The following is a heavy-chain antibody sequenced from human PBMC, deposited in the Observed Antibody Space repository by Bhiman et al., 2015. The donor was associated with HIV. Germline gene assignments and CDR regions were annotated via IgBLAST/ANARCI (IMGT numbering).Heavy chain of an antibody. CDR1: GFTFSSYG. CDR2: ISSTSTYI. J-gene: IGHJ4*02. Sequence: VQLVESGGGVVQPGGSLRLSCAASGFTFSSYGMHWVRQVPGKGLEWVSSISSTSTYIYYADSVKGRFTISRDNAKNSLFLQMNSLRAEDTALYYCARSEGQKYWGQGTLVTVSS. CDR3: ARSEGQKY. V-gene: IGHV3-21*03.